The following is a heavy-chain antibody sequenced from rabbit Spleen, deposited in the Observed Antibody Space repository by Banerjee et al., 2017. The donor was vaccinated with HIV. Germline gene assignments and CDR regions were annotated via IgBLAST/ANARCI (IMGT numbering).Heavy chain of an antibody. D-gene: IGHD8-1*01. CDR3: ARDGVGGSYFAL. CDR1: GFTLSRYY. J-gene: IGHJ4*01. Sequence: QLEESAGGLVQPGGSLKLSCKASGFTLSRYYMNWVRQAPGKGLEWIGYIDPVFGVAYYANWVNGRFSISRENAQNTVFLQMTSLTAADMATYFCARDGVGGSYFALWGPGTLVTVS. CDR2: IDPVFGVA. V-gene: IGHV1S7*01.